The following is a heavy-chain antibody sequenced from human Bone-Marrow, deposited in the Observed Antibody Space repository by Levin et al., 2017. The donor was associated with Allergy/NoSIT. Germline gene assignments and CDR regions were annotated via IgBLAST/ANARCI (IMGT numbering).Heavy chain of an antibody. D-gene: IGHD2-2*01. V-gene: IGHV4-59*01. CDR2: IYYSGST. CDR3: ARERPYCSSTSCSYYFDY. Sequence: SETLSLTCTVSGGSISSYYWSWIRQPPGKGLEWIGYIYYSGSTNYNPSLKSRVTISVDTSKNQFSLKLSSVTAADTAVYYCARERPYCSSTSCSYYFDYWGQGTLVTVSS. J-gene: IGHJ4*02. CDR1: GGSISSYY.